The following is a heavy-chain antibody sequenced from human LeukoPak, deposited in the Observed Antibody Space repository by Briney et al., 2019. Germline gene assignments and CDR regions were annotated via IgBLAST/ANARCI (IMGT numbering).Heavy chain of an antibody. CDR2: IIPIFGIA. CDR3: ARDGTMVRGVITPFDY. V-gene: IGHV1-69*04. D-gene: IGHD3-10*01. CDR1: GGTFSSYA. Sequence: GASVKVSCKASGGTFSSYAISWVRQAPGQGLEWMGRIIPIFGIANYAQKSQGRVTITADKSTSTAYMELSSLRSEDTAVYYCARDGTMVRGVITPFDYWGQGTLVTVSS. J-gene: IGHJ4*02.